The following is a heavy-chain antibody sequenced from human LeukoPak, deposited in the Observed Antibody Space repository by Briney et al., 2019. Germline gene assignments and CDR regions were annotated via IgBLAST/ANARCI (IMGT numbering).Heavy chain of an antibody. D-gene: IGHD4-17*01. V-gene: IGHV3-7*03. J-gene: IGHJ4*02. CDR3: ARENGDYVIDY. CDR1: GFTFSSYW. Sequence: SGGSLRLSCAASGFTFSSYWMSWVRQAPGKGLEWVANIKQDGSEKYYVDSVKGRFTISRDNAKDSLYLQMNSLRAEDTAVYYCARENGDYVIDYWGQGTLVTVSS. CDR2: IKQDGSEK.